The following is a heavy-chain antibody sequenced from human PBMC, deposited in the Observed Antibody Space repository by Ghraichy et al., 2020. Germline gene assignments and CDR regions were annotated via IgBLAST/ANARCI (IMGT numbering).Heavy chain of an antibody. V-gene: IGHV3-23*01. D-gene: IGHD2-2*01. J-gene: IGHJ4*02. CDR3: AKDRIEVPSAQDY. CDR1: GFTFNTYA. CDR2: ISGAGGST. Sequence: GSLRLSCAASGFTFNTYAMNWVRQTPGKGLQWLSAISGAGGSTYYADSVKGRFTISRDNYKNTVYLQMNSLRAEDTAVYYCAKDRIEVPSAQDYWGQGTLVTVSS.